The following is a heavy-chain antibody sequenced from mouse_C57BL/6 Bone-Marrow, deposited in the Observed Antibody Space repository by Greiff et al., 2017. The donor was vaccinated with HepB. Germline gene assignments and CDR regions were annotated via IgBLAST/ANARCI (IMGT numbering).Heavy chain of an antibody. V-gene: IGHV5-12*01. CDR1: GFTFSDYY. J-gene: IGHJ1*03. Sequence: EVMLVESGGGLVQPGGSLKLSCAASGFTFSDYYMYWVRQTPEKRLEWVAYISNGGGSTYYPDTVKGRFTSSRDNAKNTLYLQMSRLKSEDTAMYYCARLVPFYWYFDVWGTGTTVTVSS. CDR3: ARLVPFYWYFDV. CDR2: ISNGGGST.